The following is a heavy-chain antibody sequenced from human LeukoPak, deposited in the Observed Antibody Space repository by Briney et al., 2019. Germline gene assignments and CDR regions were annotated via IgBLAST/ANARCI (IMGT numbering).Heavy chain of an antibody. D-gene: IGHD3-3*01. CDR2: IKEDGSEK. J-gene: IGHJ4*02. CDR3: ARDSGYYTFDY. V-gene: IGHV3-7*01. CDR1: GFTFSSYL. Sequence: GGSLRLPCAASGFTFSSYLMSWVRQAPGKGLEWVAKIKEDGSEKDYVDSVKGRFTISRDNAKNSLYLQMNSLRAEDTAVYYCARDSGYYTFDYWGPGTLVTVSS.